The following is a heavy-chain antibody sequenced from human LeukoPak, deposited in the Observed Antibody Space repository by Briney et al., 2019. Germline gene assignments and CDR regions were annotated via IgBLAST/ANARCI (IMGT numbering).Heavy chain of an antibody. CDR2: IRSKANSYAT. CDR1: GFTFSGSA. D-gene: IGHD2-2*01. CDR3: TRSCSSTSCHRQRYYYYYYYMDV. J-gene: IGHJ6*03. V-gene: IGHV3-73*01. Sequence: GGSLRLSCAASGFTFSGSAMYWVRQASGKGLEWVGRIRSKANSYATAYAASVKGRFTISRDDSKNTAYLQMNSLKTEDTAVYYCTRSCSSTSCHRQRYYYYYYYMDVWGKGTTVTVSS.